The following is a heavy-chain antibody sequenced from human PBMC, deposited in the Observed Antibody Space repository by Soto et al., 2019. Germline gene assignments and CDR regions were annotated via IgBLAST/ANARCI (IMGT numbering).Heavy chain of an antibody. D-gene: IGHD3-22*01. CDR3: ARDQPYYYDSSGYLSDYYYYGMDV. CDR1: GYTFTSYG. CDR2: ISAYNGNT. Sequence: GASVKVSCKASGYTFTSYGISWVRQAPGQGLEWMGWISAYNGNTNYAQKLQGRVTMTTDTSTSTAYMELRSLRSDDTAVYYCARDQPYYYDSSGYLSDYYYYGMDVWGQGTTVTVSS. J-gene: IGHJ6*02. V-gene: IGHV1-18*01.